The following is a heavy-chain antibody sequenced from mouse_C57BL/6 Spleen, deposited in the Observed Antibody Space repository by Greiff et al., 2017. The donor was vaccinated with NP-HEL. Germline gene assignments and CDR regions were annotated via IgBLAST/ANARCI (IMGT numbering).Heavy chain of an antibody. J-gene: IGHJ2*01. D-gene: IGHD1-1*01. V-gene: IGHV1-80*01. CDR3: ARTPVVADFDY. CDR1: GYAFSSYW. CDR2: IYPGDGDT. Sequence: QVQLKQSGAELVKPGASVKISCKASGYAFSSYWMNWVKQRPGKGLEWIGQIYPGDGDTNYNGKFKGKATLTADKSSSTAYMQLSSLTSEDSAVYFCARTPVVADFDYWGQGTTLTVSS.